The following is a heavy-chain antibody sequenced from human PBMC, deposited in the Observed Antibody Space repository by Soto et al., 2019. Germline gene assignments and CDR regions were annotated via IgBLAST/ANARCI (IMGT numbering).Heavy chain of an antibody. CDR3: ARSGYGDYFDY. D-gene: IGHD6-25*01. J-gene: IGHJ4*02. CDR2: IYYSGST. CDR1: GGSVSSGSYY. Sequence: PSDTLSLTCTVSGGSVSSGSYYWSWIRQPPGKGLEWIGYIYYSGSTNYNPSLKSRVTISVDTSKNQFSLKLSSVTAADTAVYYCARSGYGDYFDYWGQGTLVTVS. V-gene: IGHV4-61*01.